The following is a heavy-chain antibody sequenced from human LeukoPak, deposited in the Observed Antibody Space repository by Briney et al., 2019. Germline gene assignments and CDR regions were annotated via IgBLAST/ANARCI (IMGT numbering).Heavy chain of an antibody. V-gene: IGHV3-33*01. CDR2: IWYDGSNK. J-gene: IGHJ4*02. CDR1: GFTFSSYG. CDR3: ARDLRLGYFDY. Sequence: PGGSLRLSCAASGFTFSSYGMHWVRQAPGKGLEWVAVIWYDGSNKYYADSVKGRFTISRDNSKNTLYLQMNSLRAEDTAVYYCARDLRLGYFDYRGQGTLVTVSS. D-gene: IGHD3-16*01.